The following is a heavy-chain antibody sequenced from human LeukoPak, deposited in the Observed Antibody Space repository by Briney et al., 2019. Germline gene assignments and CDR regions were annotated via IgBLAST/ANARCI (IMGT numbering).Heavy chain of an antibody. V-gene: IGHV1-2*02. CDR3: ARDIHYGSGSQAWFDP. J-gene: IGHJ5*02. Sequence: ASVTVSCKASGYTFTSYGISWVRPAPGQGLEWMGWINPNSGGTKYAQKFQGRVTMTRDTSISTASMELSRLISDDTAVYYCARDIHYGSGSQAWFDPWGQGTLVTVSS. D-gene: IGHD3-10*01. CDR2: INPNSGGT. CDR1: GYTFTSYG.